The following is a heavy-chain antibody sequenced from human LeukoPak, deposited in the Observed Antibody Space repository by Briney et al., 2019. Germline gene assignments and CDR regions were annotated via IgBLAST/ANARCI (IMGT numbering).Heavy chain of an antibody. CDR1: GYTFTGYY. D-gene: IGHD1-26*01. Sequence: GGSVKVSCKASGYTFTGYYMHGVRQAPGQGGEWRGWINPNSGSTNYAQKFHGRVSMTRDTSISTAYMELSRLRSDDTAVYYCARDGAGGDYYYYYYMDVWGKGTTVTVSS. V-gene: IGHV1-2*02. J-gene: IGHJ6*03. CDR2: INPNSGST. CDR3: ARDGAGGDYYYYYYMDV.